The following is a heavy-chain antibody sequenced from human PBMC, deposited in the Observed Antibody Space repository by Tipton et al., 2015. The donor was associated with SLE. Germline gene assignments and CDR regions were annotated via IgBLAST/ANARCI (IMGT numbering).Heavy chain of an antibody. CDR3: ARGLVGGGGFDY. CDR2: INHSGST. V-gene: IGHV4-34*01. J-gene: IGHJ4*02. D-gene: IGHD3-16*01. Sequence: TLSLTCAVYGGSFSGYYWSWIRQPPGKGLEWIGEINHSGSTNYNPSLKSRVTISVDTSKNQFSLELSSVTAADTAVYYCARGLVGGGGFDYWGQGTLVTVSS. CDR1: GGSFSGYY.